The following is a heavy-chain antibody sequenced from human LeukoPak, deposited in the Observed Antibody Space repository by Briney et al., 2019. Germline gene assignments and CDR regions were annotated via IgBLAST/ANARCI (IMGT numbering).Heavy chain of an antibody. V-gene: IGHV4-31*03. D-gene: IGHD3-22*01. CDR3: ARGAYDSSGRYVYDFDY. CDR1: GGSVNSGDSY. Sequence: PSETLSLTCTVYGGSVNSGDSYWTWIRQHPGKGLEWIGYIYYSGTTYYNPSLKSRVTISVDTSKNQFSLNLNSVTAADTAVYYCARGAYDSSGRYVYDFDYWGQGTLVTVSS. J-gene: IGHJ4*02. CDR2: IYYSGTT.